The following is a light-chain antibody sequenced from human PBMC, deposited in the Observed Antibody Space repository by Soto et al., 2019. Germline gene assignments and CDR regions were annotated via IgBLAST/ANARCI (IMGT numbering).Light chain of an antibody. CDR2: GAS. CDR3: QQYGSSRA. V-gene: IGKV3-20*01. CDR1: QSVSSSH. Sequence: EIVLTQSPGTLSLSPGERANLSCRASQSVSSSHLAWYQQKQGQAPRLLIYGASSRATGIPDRFSGSGSGTDFTLTISRLEPEDFAVYYCQQYGSSRAFGQGTKVEIK. J-gene: IGKJ1*01.